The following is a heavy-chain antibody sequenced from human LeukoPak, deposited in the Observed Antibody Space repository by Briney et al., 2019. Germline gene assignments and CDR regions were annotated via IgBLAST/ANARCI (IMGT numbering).Heavy chain of an antibody. CDR3: ARLLYYFDSSGYYYAPKAFDI. Sequence: GASLQISCQGSGYSFDTYWIGWVRQMPGKGLEGMGIIYPDDSDTRYSPSFQGQVTISADKSINTAYLQWSSLKASDTAMYYCARLLYYFDSSGYYYAPKAFDIWGQGTMVTVSS. D-gene: IGHD3-22*01. CDR2: IYPDDSDT. V-gene: IGHV5-51*01. CDR1: GYSFDTYW. J-gene: IGHJ3*02.